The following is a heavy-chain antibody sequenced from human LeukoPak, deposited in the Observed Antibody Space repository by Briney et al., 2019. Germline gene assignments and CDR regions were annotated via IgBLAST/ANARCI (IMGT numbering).Heavy chain of an antibody. Sequence: PGGSLTLSCAASGFTFISYWLHGVRQAPGGYLVWVSRINIDGRSTSYPDSVKGRFTISRDNARNTLYLQMNSLRAEDTAVYYCARGSSSLDYWGQGTLVTVSS. CDR1: GFTFISYW. D-gene: IGHD6-13*01. V-gene: IGHV3-74*01. CDR2: INIDGRST. CDR3: ARGSSSLDY. J-gene: IGHJ4*02.